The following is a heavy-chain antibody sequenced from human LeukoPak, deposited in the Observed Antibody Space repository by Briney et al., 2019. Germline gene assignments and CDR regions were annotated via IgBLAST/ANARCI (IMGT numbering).Heavy chain of an antibody. CDR1: GYSFTSYW. CDR3: ARVASYCRSTSCYGWFDP. D-gene: IGHD2-2*01. V-gene: IGHV5-51*01. CDR2: IYPGDSDT. Sequence: GESLKISCKGSGYSFTSYWIGWVRQMPGKGLEWMGIIYPGDSDTRYSPSFQGQVTISADKSISTAYLQWSSLKASDTAMYYCARVASYCRSTSCYGWFDPWGQGTLVTVSS. J-gene: IGHJ5*02.